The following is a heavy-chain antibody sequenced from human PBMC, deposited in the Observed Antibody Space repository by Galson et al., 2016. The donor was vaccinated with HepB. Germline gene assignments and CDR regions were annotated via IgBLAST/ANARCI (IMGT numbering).Heavy chain of an antibody. V-gene: IGHV1-2*02. CDR2: INPNSGGT. J-gene: IGHJ6*02. CDR1: GDTFTGYY. CDR3: ARVFTMVRGVTNTFYYYGMDV. Sequence: SVKVSCKASGDTFTGYYIHWARRAPGQGLEWMGWINPNSGGTNYAQKFQGRVTMTRDTSISTAYMGLSGLKSDDTAVYYCARVFTMVRGVTNTFYYYGMDVWGQGTTVTVSS. D-gene: IGHD3-10*01.